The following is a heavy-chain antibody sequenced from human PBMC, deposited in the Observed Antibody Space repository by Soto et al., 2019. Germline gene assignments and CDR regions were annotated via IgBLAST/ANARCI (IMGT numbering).Heavy chain of an antibody. D-gene: IGHD1-26*01. CDR1: GGSISSSNL. V-gene: IGHV4-4*02. CDR3: AKWEPSRYYYGMDV. Sequence: SEPLSLPCTVSGGSISSSNLWNWVRQPPGKGLEWIGDIYHSGSTNYNPSLKSRVTISVDKSKNHFSLKLNSVTAADTAVYYCAKWEPSRYYYGMDVWGQGTTVTVS. J-gene: IGHJ6*02. CDR2: IYHSGST.